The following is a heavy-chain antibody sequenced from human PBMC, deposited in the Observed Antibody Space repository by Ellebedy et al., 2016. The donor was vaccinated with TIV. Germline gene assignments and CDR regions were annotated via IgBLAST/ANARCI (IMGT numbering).Heavy chain of an antibody. Sequence: SETLSLTXAVSGGSISSGGYSWSWIRQPPGKGLEWIGYIYHSGSTYYNPSLKSRVTISVDRSKNQFSLKLSSVTAADTAVYYCARFDYHYYGMDVWGQGTTVIVSS. J-gene: IGHJ6*02. CDR1: GGSISSGGYS. CDR3: ARFDYHYYGMDV. D-gene: IGHD3-9*01. V-gene: IGHV4-30-2*01. CDR2: IYHSGST.